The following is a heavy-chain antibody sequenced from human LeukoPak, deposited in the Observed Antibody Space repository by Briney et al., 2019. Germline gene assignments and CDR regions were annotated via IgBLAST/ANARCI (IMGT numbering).Heavy chain of an antibody. CDR2: ITTGDGNT. CDR1: GFTFSSYT. V-gene: IGHV3-23*01. D-gene: IGHD3-10*01. CDR3: ARDLSSGTYGIFDI. Sequence: PGGSLRLSCTASGFTFSSYTMTWVRQAPGKGLKWVSTITTGDGNTYYADSVRGRFTISRDNSMNTLYLQMNSLRAEDTAVYYCARDLSSGTYGIFDIWGQGTMVTVSS. J-gene: IGHJ3*02.